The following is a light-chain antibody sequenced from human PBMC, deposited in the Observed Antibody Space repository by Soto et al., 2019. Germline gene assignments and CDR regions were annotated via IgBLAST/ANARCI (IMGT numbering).Light chain of an antibody. CDR2: ATS. CDR1: QIGSGNY. Sequence: LVLTQSPGTLSLSPGETAALSCRASQIGSGNYLSWYQQKPGQAPRLLIYATSTRAPGIPDRFSGSGSATDFTLTINRLAPEDSAVYFCQHFGYPQWPFGRGTKVDI. V-gene: IGKV3-20*01. CDR3: QHFGYPQWP. J-gene: IGKJ1*01.